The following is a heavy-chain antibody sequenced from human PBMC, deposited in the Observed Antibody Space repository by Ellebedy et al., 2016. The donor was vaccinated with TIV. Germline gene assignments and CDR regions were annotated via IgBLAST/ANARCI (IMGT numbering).Heavy chain of an antibody. CDR2: ISGSGGRT. D-gene: IGHD5-18*01. V-gene: IGHV3-23*01. Sequence: GESLKISXAASGFTFSSYAMSWVRQAPGKGLEWVSTISGSGGRTYFADSVKGRFTISRDDSKSTLYLEMNSLRAEDTAVYYCAKDMQLSYWGQGTLVTVSS. CDR1: GFTFSSYA. J-gene: IGHJ4*02. CDR3: AKDMQLSY.